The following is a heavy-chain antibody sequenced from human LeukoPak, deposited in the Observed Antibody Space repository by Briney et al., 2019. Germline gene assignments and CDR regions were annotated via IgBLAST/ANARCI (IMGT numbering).Heavy chain of an antibody. Sequence: GASVKVSCKASGYTFTSYDINWVRQATGQGLEWMGWMNPNSGNTGYAQKFQGRVTMTRNTSISTAYMELSSLRSEDTAVYYCARVEYSSGWRVDYWGQGTLVTVSS. J-gene: IGHJ4*02. V-gene: IGHV1-8*01. D-gene: IGHD6-19*01. CDR3: ARVEYSSGWRVDY. CDR2: MNPNSGNT. CDR1: GYTFTSYD.